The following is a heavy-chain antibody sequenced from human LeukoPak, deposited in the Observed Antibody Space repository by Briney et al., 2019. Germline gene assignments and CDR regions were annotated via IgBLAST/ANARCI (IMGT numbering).Heavy chain of an antibody. J-gene: IGHJ6*03. CDR2: IIPIFGTA. D-gene: IGHD4-17*01. Sequence: SVKVSCKASGGTFSSYAISWVRQAPGQGLEWMGGIIPIFGTANYAQKFQGRVTITTDESTSAAYMELSSLRSEDTAVYYCAREDDYGDPHVNAGYYYMDVWGKGTTVTVSS. CDR1: GGTFSSYA. V-gene: IGHV1-69*05. CDR3: AREDDYGDPHVNAGYYYMDV.